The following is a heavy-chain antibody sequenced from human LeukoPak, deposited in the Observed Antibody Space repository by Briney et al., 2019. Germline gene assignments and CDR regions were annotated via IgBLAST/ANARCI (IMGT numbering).Heavy chain of an antibody. V-gene: IGHV4-4*09. D-gene: IGHD3-22*01. Sequence: PSETLSLTCTVSGGSISSYYWSWIRQPPGKGLEWIGYIYTSGSTNYNPSLKSRVTISVDTSKNQFSLKLSSVTAADTAVYYCARHVRYYDSSGYYSRWFDPWGQGTLVTVSS. J-gene: IGHJ5*02. CDR2: IYTSGST. CDR1: GGSISSYY. CDR3: ARHVRYYDSSGYYSRWFDP.